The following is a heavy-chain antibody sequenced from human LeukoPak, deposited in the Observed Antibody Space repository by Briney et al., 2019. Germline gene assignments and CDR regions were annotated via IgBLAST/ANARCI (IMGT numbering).Heavy chain of an antibody. CDR2: ISWSSGII. D-gene: IGHD3-22*01. CDR3: AKAPPYYSDSSGYFQH. V-gene: IGHV3-9*01. J-gene: IGHJ1*01. CDR1: GFTFDDSA. Sequence: GGALRLSCAASGFTFDDSAMHWVRQVPGKGLEWGSGISWSSGIIDYADSVKGRFTISRDNAKNSLYLQMNNLRPDDTAFYYCAKAPPYYSDSSGYFQHWGQGTLVTVSS.